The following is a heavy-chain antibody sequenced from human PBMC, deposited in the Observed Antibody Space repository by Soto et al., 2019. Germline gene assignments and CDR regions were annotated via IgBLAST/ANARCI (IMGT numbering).Heavy chain of an antibody. J-gene: IGHJ4*02. D-gene: IGHD1-26*01. V-gene: IGHV3-23*01. CDR2: ISGDGGST. CDR3: VTVISGHVSPNSGFDS. CDR1: GFTFINYD. Sequence: GGSLRLSCEVSGFTFINYDMTWVRQPPWKGLEWVSGISGDGGSTYYADSVKGRFTISRDNPKNKRFLEMTTLRVEHTAVYYCVTVISGHVSPNSGFDSGALGTLVTV.